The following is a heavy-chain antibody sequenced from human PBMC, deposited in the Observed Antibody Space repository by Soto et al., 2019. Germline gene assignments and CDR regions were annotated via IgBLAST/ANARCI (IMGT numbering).Heavy chain of an antibody. Sequence: QVQLQESGPGLVKPSETLSLTCTVSGGSISSYYWGWIRQPPGKGVECIGYIYYSGSNNYNPSLTSRVTISEDTSKNQSSLKLSSVTAADTAVYYWARRYGRNFAYRGKGTLATVSS. CDR3: ARRYGRNFAY. CDR2: IYYSGSN. V-gene: IGHV4-59*01. CDR1: GGSISSYY. J-gene: IGHJ4*02. D-gene: IGHD1-20*01.